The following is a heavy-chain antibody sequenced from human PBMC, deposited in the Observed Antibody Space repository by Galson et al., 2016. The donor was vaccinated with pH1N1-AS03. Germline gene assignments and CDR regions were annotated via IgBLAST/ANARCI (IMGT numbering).Heavy chain of an antibody. D-gene: IGHD2-8*01. CDR2: VRPSGTP. CDR1: VVSITTHY. J-gene: IGHJ3*02. V-gene: IGHV4-59*08. CDR3: ARHLTQGRGVFEI. Sequence: SETLSLTCSVSVVSITTHYWSWIRQSPGKGLQWIACVRPSGTPDCTPFPDSPVTTAVDTSKNQFSLTLTSVTSTDTAVYYCARHLTQGRGVFEIWGQGITVTVSS.